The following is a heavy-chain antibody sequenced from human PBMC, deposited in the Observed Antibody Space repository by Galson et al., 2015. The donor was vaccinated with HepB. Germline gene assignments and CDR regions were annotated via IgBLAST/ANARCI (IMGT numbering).Heavy chain of an antibody. CDR2: IDPSDSYT. CDR3: ARAYYYDSSGYSTDFDY. V-gene: IGHV5-10-1*01. J-gene: IGHJ4*02. CDR1: GYSFTSYW. Sequence: QSGAEVKKPGESLRISCKGSGYSFTSYWISWVRQMPGKGLEWMGRIDPSDSYTNYSPSFQGHVTISADKSISTAYLQWSSLKASDTAMYYCARAYYYDSSGYSTDFDYWGQGTLVTVSS. D-gene: IGHD3-22*01.